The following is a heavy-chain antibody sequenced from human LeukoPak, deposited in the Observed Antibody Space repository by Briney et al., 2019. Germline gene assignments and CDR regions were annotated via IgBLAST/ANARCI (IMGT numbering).Heavy chain of an antibody. D-gene: IGHD2-2*01. CDR3: AKFLSRVPATIDY. CDR1: GFTFSSYA. J-gene: IGHJ4*02. Sequence: GGSLRLPCAASGFTFSSYAMSWVRQAPGKGLEWVSAISGSGGSTYYADSVKGRFTISRDNSKNTLYLQMNSLRAEDTAVYYCAKFLSRVPATIDYWGQGTLVTVSS. V-gene: IGHV3-23*01. CDR2: ISGSGGST.